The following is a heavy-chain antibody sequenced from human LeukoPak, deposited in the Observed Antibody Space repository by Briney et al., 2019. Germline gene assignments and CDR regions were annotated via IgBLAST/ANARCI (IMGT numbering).Heavy chain of an antibody. CDR3: AGYYCDSSGYYPYYFDY. D-gene: IGHD3-22*01. V-gene: IGHV3-48*03. CDR2: ISSSGTTI. Sequence: PGGSLRLSCAASGFTFSSYEMNWVRQAPGKGLEWVSYISSSGTTIYYADSVKGRFTISRDNAKNSLYLQMNSLRDEDTAVYYCAGYYCDSSGYYPYYFDYWGQGTLVTVSS. CDR1: GFTFSSYE. J-gene: IGHJ4*02.